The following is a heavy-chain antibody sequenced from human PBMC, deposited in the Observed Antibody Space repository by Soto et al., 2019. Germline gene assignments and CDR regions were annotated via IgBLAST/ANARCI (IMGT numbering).Heavy chain of an antibody. V-gene: IGHV4-59*01. D-gene: IGHD6-19*01. CDR2: ISYSGST. CDR3: ARGDTGWFS. Sequence: QVQLQESGPELVKPSETLSLTCTVSGGSISGYYWSWIRQPPGKGLEWIGYISYSGSTNYHSSLKNRVTISVDTSKNQFSLKLGSVTAADTAIYYCARGDTGWFSWGQGTLVTVSS. CDR1: GGSISGYY. J-gene: IGHJ5*02.